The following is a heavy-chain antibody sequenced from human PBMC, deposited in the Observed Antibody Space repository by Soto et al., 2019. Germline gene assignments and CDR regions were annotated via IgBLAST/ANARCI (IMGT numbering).Heavy chain of an antibody. Sequence: EVQLVESGGGLVQPGGSLKLSCAASGFTFSGSAMHWVRQASGKGLEWVGRIRSKANSYATAYAASVKGRFTISRDDSKNTAYLQMNSLKTEDTSVYYCTRQASDFWSCAPQYYMDVWGKGTTVTVSS. CDR2: IRSKANSYAT. D-gene: IGHD3-3*01. CDR3: TRQASDFWSCAPQYYMDV. J-gene: IGHJ6*03. CDR1: GFTFSGSA. V-gene: IGHV3-73*01.